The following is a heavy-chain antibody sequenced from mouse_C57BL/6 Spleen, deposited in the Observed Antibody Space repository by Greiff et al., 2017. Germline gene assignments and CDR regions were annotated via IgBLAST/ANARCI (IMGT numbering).Heavy chain of an antibody. CDR3: VRHPYYSIPYAMDY. CDR2: IRSKSNNYAT. V-gene: IGHV10-1*01. J-gene: IGHJ4*01. CDR1: GFSFNTYA. Sequence: EVQLVESGGGLVQPKGSLKLSCAASGFSFNTYAMNWVRQAPGKGLEWVARIRSKSNNYATYYADSVKDRFTISRDDSESMLYLQMNNLKTADTAMYYCVRHPYYSIPYAMDYWGQGTSVTVSS. D-gene: IGHD2-5*01.